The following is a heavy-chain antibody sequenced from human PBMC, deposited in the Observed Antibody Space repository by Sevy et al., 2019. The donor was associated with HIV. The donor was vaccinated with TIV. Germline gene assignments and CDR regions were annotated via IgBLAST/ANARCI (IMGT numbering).Heavy chain of an antibody. J-gene: IGHJ4*02. CDR3: ARDSAVVPRALVY. V-gene: IGHV4-59*01. CDR2: IYYSGSS. CDR1: GDSISSYF. D-gene: IGHD2-15*01. Sequence: SESLSLTCNVSGDSISSYFWNWFRQPPGKGLEWIGYIYYSGSSEYNPSLRSRVTISIDTSKKYLSMKLTSVTAPDTAVYYCARDSAVVPRALVYWGQGTLVTVSS.